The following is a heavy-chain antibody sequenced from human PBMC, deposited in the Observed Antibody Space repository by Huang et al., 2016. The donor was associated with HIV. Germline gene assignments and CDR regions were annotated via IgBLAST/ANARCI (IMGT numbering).Heavy chain of an antibody. Sequence: FSSYWVHWVRQAPGKGLVWVSRINSDGSSTSYADSVKGRFTISRDNAKNTLYLQMNSLRAEDTAVYYCARDSQQWLVEDYWGQGTLVTVSS. J-gene: IGHJ4*02. CDR2: INSDGSST. CDR3: ARDSQQWLVEDY. CDR1: FSSYW. V-gene: IGHV3-74*01. D-gene: IGHD6-19*01.